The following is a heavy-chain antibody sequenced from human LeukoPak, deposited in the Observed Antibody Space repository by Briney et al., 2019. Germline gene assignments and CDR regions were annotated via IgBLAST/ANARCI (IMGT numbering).Heavy chain of an antibody. CDR1: RGSFSGYY. CDR3: ARGAQTYYDKAPVDY. CDR2: INHSGST. V-gene: IGHV4-34*01. D-gene: IGHD3-22*01. Sequence: PSETPSLTCAVYRGSFSGYYWRWIRQPPGKRLEWIGEINHSGSTNYNPSIKSRVTISVDTSKSQFSRKLNSMTAADTAVYYCARGAQTYYDKAPVDYWGQGTLVTVSS. J-gene: IGHJ4*02.